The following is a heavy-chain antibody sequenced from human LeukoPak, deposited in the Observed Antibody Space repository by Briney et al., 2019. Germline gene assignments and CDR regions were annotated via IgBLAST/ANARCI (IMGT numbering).Heavy chain of an antibody. D-gene: IGHD6-6*01. V-gene: IGHV4-4*07. CDR1: GASISSYY. J-gene: IGHJ6*03. Sequence: SETLSLTCTVSGASISSYYWTWMRQPAGKGLEWIGRIYTSGHINYNPSLKSRVTMSLDTPKNQFPLKLNSVTAADTAVYYCAREEVTRISSPPSYYYYMDVWGKGTTVTVSS. CDR2: IYTSGHI. CDR3: AREEVTRISSPPSYYYYMDV.